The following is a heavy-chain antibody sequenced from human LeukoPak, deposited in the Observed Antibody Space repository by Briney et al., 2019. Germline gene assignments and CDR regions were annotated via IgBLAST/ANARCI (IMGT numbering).Heavy chain of an antibody. CDR1: GFTFSSYA. V-gene: IGHV3-30*04. J-gene: IGHJ4*02. Sequence: GGSLRLSCAASGFTFSSYAIHWVRQAPGKGPEWVAFVSFDGSDKYYADSVKGRFTISRDISKNTLYLQMNSLRVEDTALYYCARGAAVAISLWGQGTLVTVSS. CDR3: ARGAAVAISL. D-gene: IGHD6-19*01. CDR2: VSFDGSDK.